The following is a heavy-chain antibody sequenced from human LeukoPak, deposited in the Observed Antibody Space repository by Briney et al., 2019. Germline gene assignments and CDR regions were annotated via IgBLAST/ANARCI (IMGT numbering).Heavy chain of an antibody. J-gene: IGHJ6*04. CDR2: IIPIFGTA. CDR1: GGTFSSYA. D-gene: IGHD3-10*01. CDR3: AGGTYYYGSGSYYRKRYYYYGMDV. V-gene: IGHV1-69*06. Sequence: ASVKVSCKASGGTFSSYAISWVRRAPGQGLEWMGGIIPIFGTANYAQKFQGRVTITADKSTSTAYMELSSLRSEDTAVYYCAGGTYYYGSGSYYRKRYYYYGMDVWGKGTTVTVSS.